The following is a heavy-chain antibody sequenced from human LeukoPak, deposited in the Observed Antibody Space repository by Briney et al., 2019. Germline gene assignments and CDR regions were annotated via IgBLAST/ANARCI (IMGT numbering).Heavy chain of an antibody. J-gene: IGHJ6*04. V-gene: IGHV1-18*04. CDR3: ARDGQQLVLAYYYCGMDV. Sequence: ASVKVSCKASGYTFTSYGISWVRQAPGQGLEWMGWISAYNGNTNYAQKLQGRVTMTTDTSTSTAYMELRSLRSDDTAVYYCARDGQQLVLAYYYCGMDVWGKRTTVTVSS. CDR2: ISAYNGNT. CDR1: GYTFTSYG. D-gene: IGHD6-13*01.